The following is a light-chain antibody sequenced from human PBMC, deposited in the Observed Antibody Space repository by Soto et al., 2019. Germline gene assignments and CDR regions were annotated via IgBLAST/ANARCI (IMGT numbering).Light chain of an antibody. J-gene: IGKJ5*01. CDR3: QQAYSFPIT. Sequence: ENRVTINCRASQDIAFYSAWYEHKPGRTPELLIHGASRLQSGGPARFSGSGSGTDFTPSINSLQPEDFATYYGQQAYSFPITFGQGTRLEI. CDR2: GAS. V-gene: IGKV1D-12*01. CDR1: QDIAFY.